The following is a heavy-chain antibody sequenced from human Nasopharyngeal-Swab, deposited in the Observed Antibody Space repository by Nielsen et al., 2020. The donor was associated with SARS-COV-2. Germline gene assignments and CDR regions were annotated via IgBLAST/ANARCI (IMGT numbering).Heavy chain of an antibody. Sequence: WVRQAPGQGLEWMGWINAGNGNTKYSQKFQGRVTITRDTSASTAYMELSSLRSEDTAVYYCARMRSDDALYRYYYYYYGMDVWGQGTTVTVSS. CDR3: ARMRSDDALYRYYYYYYGMDV. D-gene: IGHD2-8*02. CDR2: INAGNGNT. J-gene: IGHJ6*02. V-gene: IGHV1-3*01.